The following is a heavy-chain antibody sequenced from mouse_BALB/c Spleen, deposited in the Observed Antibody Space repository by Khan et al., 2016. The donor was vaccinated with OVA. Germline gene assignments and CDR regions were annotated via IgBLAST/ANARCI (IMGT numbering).Heavy chain of an antibody. V-gene: IGHV1S81*02. Sequence: QVQLKQSGAELVKPGASVKLSCKASGYTFTSYYMYWLKQRPGQGLEWIGEINPSNGGNNFNEKFKSKATQPVDKSSRTAYMQLSSLKSEDSAVYYCIRRETARATLWFAYWGQGTLVTVSA. CDR3: IRRETARATLWFAY. J-gene: IGHJ3*01. D-gene: IGHD3-2*01. CDR1: GYTFTSYY. CDR2: INPSNGGN.